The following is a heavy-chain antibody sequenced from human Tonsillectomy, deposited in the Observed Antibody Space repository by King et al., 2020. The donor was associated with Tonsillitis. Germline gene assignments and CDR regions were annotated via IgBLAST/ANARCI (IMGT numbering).Heavy chain of an antibody. CDR2: IYPADSDT. CDR1: GYSFTNYW. J-gene: IGHJ3*02. D-gene: IGHD3-16*01. V-gene: IGHV5-51*01. Sequence: VQLVQSGAEVKKPGESLKISCKGSGYSFTNYWIGWVRQMPGKGLEWMGIIYPADSDTRYSPSFQGQVTISADKSIRTAYLQWSSLRASDTAIYYCAIRGILASMGAFDIWGQGTMVTVSS. CDR3: AIRGILASMGAFDI.